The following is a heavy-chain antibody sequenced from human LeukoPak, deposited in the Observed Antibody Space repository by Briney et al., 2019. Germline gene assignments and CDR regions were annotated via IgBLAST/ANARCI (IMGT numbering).Heavy chain of an antibody. CDR1: GFRFSTYG. J-gene: IGHJ3*01. CDR3: ARGGVATAWGAFDV. Sequence: PGGSLRLSCAASGFRFSTYGMHWVRQSPGEGLEWVAVIYYDGNRKYYGDSVKGRFTVSRDISESMLYLQMSSLRADDTAVYYCARGGVATAWGAFDVWGQGTTVTVSS. V-gene: IGHV3-33*01. D-gene: IGHD4-23*01. CDR2: IYYDGNRK.